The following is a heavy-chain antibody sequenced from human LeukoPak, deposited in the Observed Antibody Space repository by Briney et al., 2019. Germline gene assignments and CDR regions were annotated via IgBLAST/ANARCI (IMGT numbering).Heavy chain of an antibody. CDR3: AKDSGYYGSGSNYFDY. J-gene: IGHJ4*02. D-gene: IGHD3-10*01. V-gene: IGHV3-30*18. Sequence: GGTLRLSCAASGFTFSSYGMHWVRQAPGKGLEWVAVILYDGSNKYYADSVKGRFTISRDNSKNTLYLQMNSLRAEDTAVYYCAKDSGYYGSGSNYFDYWGQGTLVTVSS. CDR1: GFTFSSYG. CDR2: ILYDGSNK.